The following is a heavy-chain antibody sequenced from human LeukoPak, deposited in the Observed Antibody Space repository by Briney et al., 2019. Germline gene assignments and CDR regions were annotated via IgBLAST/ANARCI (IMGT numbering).Heavy chain of an antibody. CDR1: GGSISSGGYY. D-gene: IGHD6-13*01. V-gene: IGHV4-31*03. CDR3: ARDASWLDAFDI. Sequence: SQTLSLTCTVSGGSISSGGYYWSWIRQHPGKGLEWIGYIYYSGSTYYNPSLKSRVAISVDTPKNQFSLKLSSVTAADTAVYYCARDASWLDAFDIWGQGTMVTVSS. J-gene: IGHJ3*02. CDR2: IYYSGST.